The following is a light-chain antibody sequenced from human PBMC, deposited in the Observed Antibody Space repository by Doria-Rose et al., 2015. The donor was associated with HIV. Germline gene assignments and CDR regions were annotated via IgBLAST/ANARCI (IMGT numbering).Light chain of an antibody. J-gene: IGKJ3*01. V-gene: IGKV2-28*01. CDR2: LGS. CDR1: QSLLHSNGYDY. Sequence: MTQSPLSLPVTPGEPASISCRSGQSLLHSNGYDYLDWYLQKPEQSPQLLIYLGSIRASVVPERISGSGSGTDFTLKISWVEAEDVGLYYCMQALQTPFTFGPGTKVGIK. CDR3: MQALQTPFT.